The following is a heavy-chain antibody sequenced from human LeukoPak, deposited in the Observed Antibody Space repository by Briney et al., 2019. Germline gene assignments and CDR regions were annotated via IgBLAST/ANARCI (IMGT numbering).Heavy chain of an antibody. CDR1: GFTFSSYE. D-gene: IGHD6-13*01. Sequence: PGGSLRLSCAASGFTFSSYEMNWVRQAPGKGLEWVSYISSSGTTIYYADSVKGRFTISRDNAKNSLYLQRTSLRAEDTAIYYCARDSSSWYYFDYWGQGTLVTVSS. V-gene: IGHV3-48*03. CDR3: ARDSSSWYYFDY. J-gene: IGHJ4*02. CDR2: ISSSGTTI.